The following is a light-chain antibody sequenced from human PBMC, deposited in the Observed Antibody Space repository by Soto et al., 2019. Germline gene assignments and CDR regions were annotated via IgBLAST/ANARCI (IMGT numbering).Light chain of an antibody. Sequence: EIVLTQSPGTLSLSPGERATLSCRASQSVSSSQLAWYQQRPGQAPRLLIYGASTRATGIPARFSGSGSGTEFTLTISSLQSEDFAVYYCQQYNNWPPSFGQGTKVDI. J-gene: IGKJ1*01. V-gene: IGKV3-15*01. CDR2: GAS. CDR1: QSVSSS. CDR3: QQYNNWPPS.